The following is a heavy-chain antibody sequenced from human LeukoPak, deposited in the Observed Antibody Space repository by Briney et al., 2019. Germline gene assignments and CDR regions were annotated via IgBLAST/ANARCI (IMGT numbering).Heavy chain of an antibody. D-gene: IGHD3-3*01. CDR1: GYSISSGYY. CDR2: IYHSGST. J-gene: IGHJ3*02. V-gene: IGHV4-38-2*01. Sequence: SETLSLTCAVSGYSISSGYYWGWIRQPPGKGLEEIGSIYHSGSTYYNPSLKSRVTISVDTSKNQFSLKLSSVTAADTAVYYCARTYYDFWSGYYPRDAFDIWGQGTMVTVSS. CDR3: ARTYYDFWSGYYPRDAFDI.